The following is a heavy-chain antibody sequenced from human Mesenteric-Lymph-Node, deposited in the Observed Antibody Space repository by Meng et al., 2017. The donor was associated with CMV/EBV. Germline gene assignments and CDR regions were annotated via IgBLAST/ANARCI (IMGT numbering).Heavy chain of an antibody. V-gene: IGHV3-21*01. CDR2: ISSSSSYI. Sequence: GESLKISCAASGFTVSNKYMSWVRQAPGKGLEWVSSISSSSSYIYYADSVKGRFTISRDNAKNSLYLQMNSLRAEDTAVYYCARDYYYGMDVWGQGTTVTVSS. CDR1: GFTVSNKY. CDR3: ARDYYYGMDV. J-gene: IGHJ6*02.